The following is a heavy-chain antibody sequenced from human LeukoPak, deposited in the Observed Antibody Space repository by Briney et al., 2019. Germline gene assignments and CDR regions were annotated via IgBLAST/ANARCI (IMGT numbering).Heavy chain of an antibody. CDR1: GFTFSSYE. J-gene: IGHJ2*01. D-gene: IGHD2-21*02. CDR2: IYRSGNT. Sequence: GSLRLSCAASGFTFSSYEMNWVRQAPGKGLEYIGSIYRSGNTYYNPSLKSRVTISVDTSKNQFFLKLSSVTAADTAVYYCARDWVVTSYWYFDLWGRGTLVTVSS. V-gene: IGHV4-38-2*02. CDR3: ARDWVVTSYWYFDL.